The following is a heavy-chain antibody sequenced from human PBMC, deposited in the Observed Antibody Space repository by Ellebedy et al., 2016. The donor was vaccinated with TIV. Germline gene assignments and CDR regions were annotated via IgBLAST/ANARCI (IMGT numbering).Heavy chain of an antibody. V-gene: IGHV4-4*02. J-gene: IGHJ3*02. D-gene: IGHD3-16*01. CDR3: VRGGGNAFDI. CDR1: GFTFSDHW. CDR2: IWHTGTS. Sequence: MPGGSLRLSCVGSGFTFSDHWMSWIRQPPGKGLEWIGTIWHTGTSWYNTSLESRLTVSVDTSKNQFPMKLSSLSAADTALYYCVRGGGNAFDIWGQGTKVTVSS.